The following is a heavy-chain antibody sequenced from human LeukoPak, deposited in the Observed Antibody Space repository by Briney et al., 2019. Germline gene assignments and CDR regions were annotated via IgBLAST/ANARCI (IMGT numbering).Heavy chain of an antibody. CDR1: GFTFSSYA. CDR2: ISGSGGST. D-gene: IGHD1/OR15-1a*01. Sequence: GGSLRLSCAASGFTFSSYALSWVRQAPGKGLEWVSAISGSGGSTYYADSVKGRFTISRDNSKNTLYLQMNSLRAEDTAVYYCAKSRTGTRDSFDYWGQGTLVTVSS. CDR3: AKSRTGTRDSFDY. V-gene: IGHV3-23*01. J-gene: IGHJ4*02.